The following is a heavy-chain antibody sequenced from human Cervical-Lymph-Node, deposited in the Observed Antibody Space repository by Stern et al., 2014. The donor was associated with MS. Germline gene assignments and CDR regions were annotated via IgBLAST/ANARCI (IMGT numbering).Heavy chain of an antibody. J-gene: IGHJ6*02. CDR3: ARGTGGGADNYYYGMDL. V-gene: IGHV3-30*04. CDR2: ITYDETTK. Sequence: VQLVESGGGVVQPGRSLTLSCAASGFSFSSFAMHWVRQAPGMGLDWVAVITYDETTKHLSDSVKGRFTISRDNSKNTLYLQMNGLRPEDTAVFYCARGTGGGADNYYYGMDLWGQGTTVTVSS. D-gene: IGHD3-16*01. CDR1: GFSFSSFA.